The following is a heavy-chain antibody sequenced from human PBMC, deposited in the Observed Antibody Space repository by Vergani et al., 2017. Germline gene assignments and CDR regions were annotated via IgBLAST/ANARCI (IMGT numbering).Heavy chain of an antibody. Sequence: EVQLVQSGAEVKKPGESLRISCKGSGYSFTTYWISWVRQMPGKGLEWMGIIYPGDSDTRYSPSFQGQVTISADKSISTAYLQWSSLKASDTAMYYCARLTSGFGELLYSWFDPWGQGTLVTVSS. CDR3: ARLTSGFGELLYSWFDP. V-gene: IGHV5-51*01. D-gene: IGHD3-10*01. J-gene: IGHJ5*02. CDR1: GYSFTTYW. CDR2: IYPGDSDT.